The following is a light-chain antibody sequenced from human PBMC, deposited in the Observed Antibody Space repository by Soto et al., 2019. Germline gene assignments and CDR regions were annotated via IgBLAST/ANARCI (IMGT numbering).Light chain of an antibody. Sequence: DIQMTQSPATLSASVGDRVTITCRASQNIDSALAWYQKKPGTAPKPLIYKASTLASGVPSRFSGSGSGTQFTLTISSLQPDDFASYYCQQYSTSFFTFGPGTSVDLK. CDR2: KAS. J-gene: IGKJ3*01. V-gene: IGKV1-5*03. CDR1: QNIDSA. CDR3: QQYSTSFFT.